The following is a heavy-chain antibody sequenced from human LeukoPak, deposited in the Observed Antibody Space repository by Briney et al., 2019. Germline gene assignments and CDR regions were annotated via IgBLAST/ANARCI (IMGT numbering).Heavy chain of an antibody. CDR3: ARVYSSSSGRDYYYYYMDV. CDR1: GYTFTSYG. J-gene: IGHJ6*03. Sequence: ASVKVSCKASGYTFTSYGISWVRQAPGQGLEWMGWISAYNGNTNYAQKLQDRVTMTTDTSTSTACMELRSLRSDDTAVYYCARVYSSSSGRDYYYYYMDVWGKGTTVTVSS. CDR2: ISAYNGNT. D-gene: IGHD6-6*01. V-gene: IGHV1-18*01.